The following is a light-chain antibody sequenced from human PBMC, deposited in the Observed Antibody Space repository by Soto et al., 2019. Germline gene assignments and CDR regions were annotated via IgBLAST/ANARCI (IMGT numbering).Light chain of an antibody. CDR3: CSYTGTNTYV. V-gene: IGLV2-14*02. J-gene: IGLJ1*01. CDR2: EVS. CDR1: SSDVGSYNL. Sequence: QSALTQPASVSGSPGQSITISCTGSSSDVGSYNLVSWYQQLPGKAPKLVIYEVSARPSGVSNRFSGSKSGNTASLIISGLQAEDEADYYCCSYTGTNTYVFGTGTRSPS.